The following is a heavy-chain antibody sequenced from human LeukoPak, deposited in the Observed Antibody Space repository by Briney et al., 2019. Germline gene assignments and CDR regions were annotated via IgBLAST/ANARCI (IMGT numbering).Heavy chain of an antibody. V-gene: IGHV4-61*02. CDR2: IYASGST. CDR3: ARPREQWLGNDAFDM. Sequence: SETLSLTCTVSGGSVGTGSYYWNWIRQPAGKGPEWIGRIYASGSTDYNPSFKSRITMSVDTSKNQFSLKLNSVTAADTAVYYCARPREQWLGNDAFDMWGQGTMVTVSS. J-gene: IGHJ3*02. D-gene: IGHD6-19*01. CDR1: GGSVGTGSYY.